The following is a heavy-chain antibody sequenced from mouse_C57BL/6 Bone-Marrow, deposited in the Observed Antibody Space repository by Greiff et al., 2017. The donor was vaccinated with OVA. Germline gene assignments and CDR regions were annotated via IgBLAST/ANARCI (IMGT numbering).Heavy chain of an antibody. CDR1: GFTFSSYG. CDR2: ISSGGSYT. Sequence: EVQRVESGGDLVKPGGSLKLSCAASGFTFSSYGMSWVRQTPDKRLEWVATISSGGSYTYYPDSVKGRCTISRDKAKNTLYLQMSSLKSEDTALYYYARDVGTRDFDVWGTGTTVTVSS. CDR3: ARDVGTRDFDV. J-gene: IGHJ1*03. V-gene: IGHV5-6*01. D-gene: IGHD4-1*01.